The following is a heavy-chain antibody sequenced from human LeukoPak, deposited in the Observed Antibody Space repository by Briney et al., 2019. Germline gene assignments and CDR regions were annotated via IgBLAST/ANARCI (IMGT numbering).Heavy chain of an antibody. Sequence: SETLSLTCTVSGGSISNYYWSWIRQPPGKGLEWIGYISYSGSTNYNPSLKSRVTISVDTSKNQFSLKLSSVTPADTAVYYCASPRAERSTWYAVDYWGQGTLVTVSA. J-gene: IGHJ4*02. CDR3: ASPRAERSTWYAVDY. CDR2: ISYSGST. V-gene: IGHV4-59*01. D-gene: IGHD6-13*01. CDR1: GGSISNYY.